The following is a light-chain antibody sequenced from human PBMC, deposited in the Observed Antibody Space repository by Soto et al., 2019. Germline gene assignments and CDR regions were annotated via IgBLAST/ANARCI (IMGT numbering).Light chain of an antibody. V-gene: IGKV3-15*01. Sequence: EIVMTQSPVALSVSPGESAALSCRASQSVGRNFAWYQQRPGQAPRVLIYGTSTRATGVPARFSGSGSGTDFTLTISSLQSEDFAVSYSQQYNKWPYTFGQGTRLEIK. CDR3: QQYNKWPYT. CDR1: QSVGRN. J-gene: IGKJ2*01. CDR2: GTS.